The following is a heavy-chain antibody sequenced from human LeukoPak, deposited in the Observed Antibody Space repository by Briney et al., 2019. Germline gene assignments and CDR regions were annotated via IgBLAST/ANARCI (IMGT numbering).Heavy chain of an antibody. CDR3: ARGLDKYDYWSGYFLAY. D-gene: IGHD3-3*01. V-gene: IGHV1-2*02. Sequence: ASVKVSCXASGYTFTGYYMYWVRQAPGQGLEWMGWINPNSGGTNYAQTFQGRVTMTRDTSISTAYMELSRLRSDDTAVYYCARGLDKYDYWSGYFLAYWGQGTLVTVSS. CDR2: INPNSGGT. J-gene: IGHJ4*02. CDR1: GYTFTGYY.